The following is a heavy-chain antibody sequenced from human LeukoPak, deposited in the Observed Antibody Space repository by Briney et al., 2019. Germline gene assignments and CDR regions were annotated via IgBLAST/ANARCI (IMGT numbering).Heavy chain of an antibody. J-gene: IGHJ4*02. CDR3: AKDQQWSSAHSFDY. D-gene: IGHD6-19*01. V-gene: IGHV3-23*01. CDR1: RFTFSNYA. Sequence: GGSLRLSCAGSRFTFSNYAMSWVRQAPGKGLEWVSAISGSGGSTYYADSVKGRFTISRDNSKNTLYLQMNSLRAEDTAVYYCAKDQQWSSAHSFDYWGQGTLVTVSS. CDR2: ISGSGGST.